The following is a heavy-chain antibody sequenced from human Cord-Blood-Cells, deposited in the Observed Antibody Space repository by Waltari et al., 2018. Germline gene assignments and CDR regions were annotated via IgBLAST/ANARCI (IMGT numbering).Heavy chain of an antibody. V-gene: IGHV3-15*01. CDR2: IKSKTDGGTT. J-gene: IGHJ3*02. Sequence: EVQLVAYGGGLVTPGGRLRLSCAAPRLLFYTLVLTWLPTAPGKGVGGVGRIKSKTDGGTTDYAAPVKGRFNISRDDSKNTLYLQMNSLKTEDTAVYYCTNFDWLLYAFDIWGQGTMVTVSS. D-gene: IGHD3-9*01. CDR3: TNFDWLLYAFDI. CDR1: RLLFYTLV.